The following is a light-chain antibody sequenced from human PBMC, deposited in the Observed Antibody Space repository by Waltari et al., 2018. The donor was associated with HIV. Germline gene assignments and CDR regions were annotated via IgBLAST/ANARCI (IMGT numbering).Light chain of an antibody. CDR2: EGF. CDR3: CSYAGTYTYV. J-gene: IGLJ1*01. CDR1: ASDLGYFDY. V-gene: IGLV2-11*01. Sequence: QSALTQPRSVSGSPGQSVTISCTGTASDLGYFDYVSWYQQYPGKGPKGIIYEGFQRPSGVPDRFTASKSGITSSLTISGLQDEDEADYYCCSYAGTYTYVFGSGTTVTVL.